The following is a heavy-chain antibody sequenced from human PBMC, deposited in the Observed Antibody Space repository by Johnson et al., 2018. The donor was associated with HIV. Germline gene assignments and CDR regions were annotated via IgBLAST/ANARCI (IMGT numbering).Heavy chain of an antibody. J-gene: IGHJ3*02. D-gene: IGHD1-14*01. Sequence: VQLVESGGGLVQPGGSLRLSCAASGFTFSSYDIHWVRQATGKGLEWVAAIGTTGDTFYPGSVKGRFTISRDNAKNSLYLQMNSLRAEDTAVYYCARDYLTHDAFDIWGQGTMVTVSS. CDR3: ARDYLTHDAFDI. V-gene: IGHV3-13*01. CDR2: IGTTGDT. CDR1: GFTFSSYD.